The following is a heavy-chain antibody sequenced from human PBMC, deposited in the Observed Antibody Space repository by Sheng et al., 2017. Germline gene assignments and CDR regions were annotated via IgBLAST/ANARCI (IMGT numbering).Heavy chain of an antibody. CDR1: GGSFSGYY. J-gene: IGHJ1*01. V-gene: IGHV4-34*01. CDR2: INHSGST. Sequence: QVQLQQWGAGLLKPSETLSLTCAVYGGSFSGYYWSWIRQPPGKGLEWIGEINHSGSTNYNPSLKSRVTISVDTSKNHFSLKLSSVTAADTAVDYCARALLPPRTIVVVAAYSGVLEYF. D-gene: IGHD2-15*01. CDR3: ARALLPPRTIVVVAAYSGVLEYF.